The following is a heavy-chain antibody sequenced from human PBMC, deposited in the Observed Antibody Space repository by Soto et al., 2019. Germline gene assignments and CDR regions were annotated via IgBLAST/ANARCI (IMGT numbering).Heavy chain of an antibody. J-gene: IGHJ4*02. D-gene: IGHD3-9*01. Sequence: QVQLVQSGAEVKKPGYSVKVSCKASGGTFSSYAISWVRQAHGQGLEWMGGIIPIVGTANYAQKFQGRVTITADDTTSTAYMELSSLRSEDTAVYYCARAVNAILTGYYTPFDYWGQGTLVTVSS. CDR2: IIPIVGTA. CDR3: ARAVNAILTGYYTPFDY. CDR1: GGTFSSYA. V-gene: IGHV1-69*01.